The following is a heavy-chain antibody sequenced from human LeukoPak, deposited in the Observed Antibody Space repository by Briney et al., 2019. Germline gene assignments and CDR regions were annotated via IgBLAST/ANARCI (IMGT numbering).Heavy chain of an antibody. D-gene: IGHD3-3*01. V-gene: IGHV3-48*03. CDR3: ARSARLMRGVVEVTALDD. CDR2: LSSSGSAF. Sequence: GGSLRLSCEDSGFTFRSYEMNWVRQAPGKGLEWVAYLSSSGSAFSYADSVKGRFTIARDNAKNSVYLEMNSLRADDTAVYYCARSARLMRGVVEVTALDDWGQGTLVTVSS. CDR1: GFTFRSYE. J-gene: IGHJ4*02.